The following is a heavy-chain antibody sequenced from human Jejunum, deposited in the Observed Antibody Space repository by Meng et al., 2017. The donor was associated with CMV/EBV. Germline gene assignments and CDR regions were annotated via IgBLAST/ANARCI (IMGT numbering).Heavy chain of an antibody. Sequence: GVAAGFTVSSNYMSWVRQAPGKGLEWISISYSDGTTYYADSVKGRFTISRDKSKNTLDLQMNSLRAEDMAVYYCAYSSSWAHFDYWGQGTLVTVSS. J-gene: IGHJ4*02. V-gene: IGHV3-53*01. D-gene: IGHD6-13*01. CDR3: AYSSSWAHFDY. CDR2: SYSDGTT. CDR1: GFTVSSNY.